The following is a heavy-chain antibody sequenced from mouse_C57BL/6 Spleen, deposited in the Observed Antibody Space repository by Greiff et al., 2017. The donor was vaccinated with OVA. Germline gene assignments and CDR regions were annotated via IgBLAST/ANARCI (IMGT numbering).Heavy chain of an antibody. J-gene: IGHJ1*03. CDR2: IDPADSYT. Sequence: QVQLQQPGAELVKPGASVKLSCKASGYTFTSYWMQWVKQRPGQGLEWIGEIDPADSYTNYNQKFKGKATLTVDTSSSTAYMQLRSLTSEDSAVYYCASSTVVARYFDVWGTGTTVTVSS. CDR3: ASSTVVARYFDV. D-gene: IGHD1-1*01. CDR1: GYTFTSYW. V-gene: IGHV1-50*01.